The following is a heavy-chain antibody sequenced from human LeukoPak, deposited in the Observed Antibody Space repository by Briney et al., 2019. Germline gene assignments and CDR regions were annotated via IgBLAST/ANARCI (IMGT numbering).Heavy chain of an antibody. Sequence: GGSLRLSCAASGFTFSSYAMSWVRQAPGKGLEWVSAISGSGGSTYYADSVKGRFTISRDNSKNTLYLQMNSLRAEDTAVYYCAKDPSGITTDYGDYVPWFDPWGQGTLVTVSS. D-gene: IGHD4-17*01. CDR2: ISGSGGST. V-gene: IGHV3-23*01. CDR1: GFTFSSYA. CDR3: AKDPSGITTDYGDYVPWFDP. J-gene: IGHJ5*02.